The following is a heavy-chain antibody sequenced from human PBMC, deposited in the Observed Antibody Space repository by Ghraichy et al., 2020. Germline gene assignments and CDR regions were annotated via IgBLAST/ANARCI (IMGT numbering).Heavy chain of an antibody. Sequence: GSLRLSCAASGFTFSSYAMSWVRQAPGKGLEWVSAISGSGGSTYYADSVKGRFTISRDNSKNTLYLQMNSLRAEDTAVYYCAKDRIVLMVYATLFDYWGQGTLVTVSS. CDR1: GFTFSSYA. CDR2: ISGSGGST. J-gene: IGHJ4*02. CDR3: AKDRIVLMVYATLFDY. V-gene: IGHV3-23*01. D-gene: IGHD2-8*01.